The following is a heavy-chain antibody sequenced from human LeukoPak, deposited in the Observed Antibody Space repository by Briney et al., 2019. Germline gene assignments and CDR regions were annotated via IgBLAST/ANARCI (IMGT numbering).Heavy chain of an antibody. CDR2: ISYDGSNK. Sequence: RGGSLRLSCAASGFTFSSYAMHWVRQAPGKGLEWVAVISYDGSNKYYADSVKGRITISRDNSKNTLFLQMNSLRAEDTAVYYCAREGDGYNNFDYWGQGTLVTVSS. CDR3: AREGDGYNNFDY. J-gene: IGHJ4*02. V-gene: IGHV3-30-3*01. CDR1: GFTFSSYA. D-gene: IGHD5-24*01.